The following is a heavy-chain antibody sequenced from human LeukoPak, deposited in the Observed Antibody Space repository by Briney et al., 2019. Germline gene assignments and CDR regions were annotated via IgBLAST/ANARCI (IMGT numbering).Heavy chain of an antibody. CDR3: ARGYCSSTSCYGDFDY. CDR1: GYTFTGYY. D-gene: IGHD2-2*01. J-gene: IGHJ4*02. Sequence: ASVKVSCKASGYTFTGYYMHWVRQAPGQGLEWMGWINPNSGGTNYAQKFQGRVTMTRDTSISTAYMELSRLRSDDTAVYYCARGYCSSTSCYGDFDYWGQGTLVTVSS. CDR2: INPNSGGT. V-gene: IGHV1-2*02.